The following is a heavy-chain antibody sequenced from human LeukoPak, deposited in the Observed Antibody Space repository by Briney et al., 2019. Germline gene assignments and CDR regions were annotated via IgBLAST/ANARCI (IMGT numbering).Heavy chain of an antibody. CDR3: ARAGCSSGWCFDY. CDR1: GFTFSSYS. Sequence: GGSLRLSCAASGFTFSSYSMNWVRQAPGKGLEWVSSISSSSSYIYYADSVKGRFTISRDNAKNSLYLQMNSLRAEDTAVYYCARAGCSSGWCFDYWGQGTLVTVSS. J-gene: IGHJ4*02. V-gene: IGHV3-21*01. CDR2: ISSSSSYI. D-gene: IGHD6-19*01.